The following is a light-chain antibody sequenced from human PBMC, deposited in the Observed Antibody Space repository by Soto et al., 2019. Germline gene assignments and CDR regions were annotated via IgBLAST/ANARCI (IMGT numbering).Light chain of an antibody. CDR3: QQYNYWPYT. CDR1: QSVGVN. CDR2: AAS. J-gene: IGKJ2*01. V-gene: IGKV3-15*01. Sequence: MTQSPATLSVAVGGRATLSCRASQSVGVNLAWYQQKPGQAPRLLLYAASTRATAIPARFSGSGSGAEFTLTINSLQSEDFAVYYCQQYNYWPYTFGRGTKLEIK.